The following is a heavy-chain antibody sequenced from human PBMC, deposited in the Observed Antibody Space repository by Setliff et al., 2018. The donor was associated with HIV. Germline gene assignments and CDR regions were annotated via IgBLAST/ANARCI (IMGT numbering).Heavy chain of an antibody. CDR3: VKDVVKFWSGSGALDF. Sequence: PGESLTISCAASGFTFNSYGMHWVRQAPGKGLEWVALIWYDASKKEYAESVKGRFNILRDDSKKTVDLQMNSLRADDTAVYYCVKDVVKFWSGSGALDFWGPGTLVTVSS. CDR1: GFTFNSYG. D-gene: IGHD3-3*01. J-gene: IGHJ4*02. CDR2: IWYDASKK. V-gene: IGHV3-33*06.